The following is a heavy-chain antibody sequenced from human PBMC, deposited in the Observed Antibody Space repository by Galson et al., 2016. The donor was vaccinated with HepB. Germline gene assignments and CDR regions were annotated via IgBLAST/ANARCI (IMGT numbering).Heavy chain of an antibody. CDR3: AREQRDGHNDDSFDI. D-gene: IGHD5-24*01. Sequence: TLSLTCSVSGGSITIGLYYWSWVRQPAGRGREWIGRIYSSGKTNYNPSLKSRVAMLLDMSKNQFSLTLKSVTDADTAVYYCAREQRDGHNDDSFDIWGRGTMVTVSS. CDR1: GGSITIGLYY. J-gene: IGHJ3*02. V-gene: IGHV4-61*02. CDR2: IYSSGKT.